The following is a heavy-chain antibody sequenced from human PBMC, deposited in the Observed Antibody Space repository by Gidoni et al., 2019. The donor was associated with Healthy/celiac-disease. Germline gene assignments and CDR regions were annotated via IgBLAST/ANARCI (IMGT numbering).Heavy chain of an antibody. J-gene: IGHJ4*02. CDR2: INPNSGGT. Sequence: QVQLVQSGAEAKKPGACEKVSCKASGYRVTGYYMHWVRQAPGQGLEWMGWINPNSGGTNYAQKFPGRFTMTRDTSISTAYMELSRLGSDDTAVYSCARDSHNGRLPNDYWGQGTLLTVSS. V-gene: IGHV1-2*02. D-gene: IGHD4-17*01. CDR3: ARDSHNGRLPNDY. CDR1: GYRVTGYY.